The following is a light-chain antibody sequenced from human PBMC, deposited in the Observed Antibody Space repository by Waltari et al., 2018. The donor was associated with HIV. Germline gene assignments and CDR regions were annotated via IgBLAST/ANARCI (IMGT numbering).Light chain of an antibody. Sequence: QSVLTQPPSASGTPGQRVIISCSGSSFNIGRNFVSWYQQLPGTAPKVLIVRDNQRPSGVPDRFSGSKSGASASLAISGLRSEDEADYYCAAWDDSLRGSYVFGPGTKVTVL. CDR1: SFNIGRNF. CDR2: RDN. CDR3: AAWDDSLRGSYV. V-gene: IGLV1-47*01. J-gene: IGLJ1*01.